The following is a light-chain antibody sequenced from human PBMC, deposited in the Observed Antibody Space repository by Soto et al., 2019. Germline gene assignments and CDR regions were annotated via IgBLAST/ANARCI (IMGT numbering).Light chain of an antibody. CDR1: QSVSSSSY. CDR3: RQYGSSPSYT. Sequence: EIVLTQSPGTLSLSPGDRATLSCRASQSVSSSSYLAWYQQKHGQTPRLLIYGASSRATGIPARFSGSGSATAFTLTISRLEPEDFAVYYCRQYGSSPSYTFGQGTKLEIK. J-gene: IGKJ2*01. V-gene: IGKV3-20*01. CDR2: GAS.